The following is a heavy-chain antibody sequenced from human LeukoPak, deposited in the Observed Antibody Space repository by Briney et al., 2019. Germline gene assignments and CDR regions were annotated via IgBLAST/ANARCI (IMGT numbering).Heavy chain of an antibody. V-gene: IGHV1-8*02. CDR1: GYTFTNYD. J-gene: IGHJ5*02. Sequence: ASVKVSCKASGYTFTNYDINWLRQATGQGLEWMGWMNPDSGSTGFAQEFQGRVTMTGDTSISTAYMELSSLRSEDTAVYYCARLSSHYGDYKVDPWGQGTLVTVSS. D-gene: IGHD4-17*01. CDR2: MNPDSGST. CDR3: ARLSSHYGDYKVDP.